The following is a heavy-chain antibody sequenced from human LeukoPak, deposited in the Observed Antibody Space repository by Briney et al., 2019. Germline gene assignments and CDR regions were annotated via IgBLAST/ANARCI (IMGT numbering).Heavy chain of an antibody. CDR2: FDPEDGET. CDR1: GYTLTELS. V-gene: IGHV1-24*01. D-gene: IGHD2-15*01. CDR3: ATRAGGSGGAHDYYYYYGMDV. Sequence: ASVKVSCKASGYTLTELSMHWVRQAPGKGLEWMGGFDPEDGETIYAQKFQGRVTMTEDTSTDTAYMELSSLRSEDTAVYYCATRAGGSGGAHDYYYYYGMDVWGQGTTVTVSS. J-gene: IGHJ6*02.